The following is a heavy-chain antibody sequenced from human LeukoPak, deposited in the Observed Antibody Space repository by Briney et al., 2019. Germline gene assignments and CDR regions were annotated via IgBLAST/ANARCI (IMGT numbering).Heavy chain of an antibody. CDR2: FYYSGST. CDR1: GGSISSSSYY. V-gene: IGHV4-39*07. CDR3: ARGTIPTYKWNYFDY. D-gene: IGHD1-20*01. Sequence: SETLSLTCTVSGGSISSSSYYWGWIRQPPGRGLEWIGSFYYSGSTYYNPSLRSRVTISVDTSKNQFSLKLSSVTAADTAVYYCARGTIPTYKWNYFDYWGQGTLVTVSS. J-gene: IGHJ4*02.